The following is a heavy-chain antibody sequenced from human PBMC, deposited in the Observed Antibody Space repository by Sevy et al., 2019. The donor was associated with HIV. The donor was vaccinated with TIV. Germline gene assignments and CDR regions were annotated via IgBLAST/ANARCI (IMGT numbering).Heavy chain of an antibody. Sequence: ASVKVSCKASGYTFTGQYIHCVRQAPGQGLEWMGWINPDSGDTKYPQEFKGRVTMTRDTSISTAYMELSGLKSDDTAVYYCSRDLRLRGYSYGCFDYWGQGTLVTVSS. CDR3: SRDLRLRGYSYGCFDY. D-gene: IGHD5-18*01. CDR1: GYTFTGQY. V-gene: IGHV1-2*02. CDR2: INPDSGDT. J-gene: IGHJ4*02.